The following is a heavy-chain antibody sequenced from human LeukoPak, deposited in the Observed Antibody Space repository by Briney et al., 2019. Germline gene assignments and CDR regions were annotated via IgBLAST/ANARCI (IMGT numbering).Heavy chain of an antibody. V-gene: IGHV1-3*01. J-gene: IGHJ4*02. CDR1: GYTFTRYA. CDR3: TLQRVGELCFDY. D-gene: IGHD3-16*01. CDR2: INAGNGNT. Sequence: ASVKVSCKASGYTFTRYAMHWVRQAPGQRLEWVGWINAGNGNTKYSQKFQGRVTITRDTSASTAYMELSSLRSEDTAVYYCTLQRVGELCFDYWGQGTLVTVSP.